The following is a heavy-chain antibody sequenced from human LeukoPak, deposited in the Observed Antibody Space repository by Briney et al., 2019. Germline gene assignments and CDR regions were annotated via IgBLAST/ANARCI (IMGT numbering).Heavy chain of an antibody. CDR1: GYTFTSYD. J-gene: IGHJ5*02. V-gene: IGHV1-8*01. CDR2: MNPNSGNT. Sequence: ASVKVSCKASGYTFTSYDINWVRQATGQGLEWMGWMNPNSGNTGYAQKFQGRVTMTRNTSISTAYMELSSLRSEDTAVYYCARGVVPAAANENWFDPWGQGTLVTVSS. D-gene: IGHD2-2*01. CDR3: ARGVVPAAANENWFDP.